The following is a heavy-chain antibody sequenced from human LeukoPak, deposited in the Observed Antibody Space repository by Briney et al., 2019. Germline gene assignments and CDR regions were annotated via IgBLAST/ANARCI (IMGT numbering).Heavy chain of an antibody. CDR3: ARSGRYYDSSGYRCFDY. D-gene: IGHD3-22*01. J-gene: IGHJ4*02. CDR2: ISYDGSNK. V-gene: IGHV3-30*03. CDR1: RFTFSNYG. Sequence: GGSLRLSCAASRFTFSNYGMHWVRQAPGKGLEWVALISYDGSNKYYADSVKGRFTISRDNSKNTLYLQMGSLRAEDMAVYYCARSGRYYDSSGYRCFDYWGQGTLVTVSS.